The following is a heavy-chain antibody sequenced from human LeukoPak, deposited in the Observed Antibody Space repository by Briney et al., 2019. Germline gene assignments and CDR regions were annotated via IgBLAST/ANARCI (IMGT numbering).Heavy chain of an antibody. CDR1: GFTFSSYE. CDR3: AREGLRALLWFGDV. CDR2: ISSSGSTV. D-gene: IGHD3-10*01. J-gene: IGHJ6*04. V-gene: IGHV3-48*03. Sequence: PGGSLRLSCAASGFTFSSYEMNWVRQAPGKGLEWVSYISSSGSTVYYADSVKGRFTISRDNAKNSLYLQMNSLRAEDTAVYYCAREGLRALLWFGDVWGKGTTVTISS.